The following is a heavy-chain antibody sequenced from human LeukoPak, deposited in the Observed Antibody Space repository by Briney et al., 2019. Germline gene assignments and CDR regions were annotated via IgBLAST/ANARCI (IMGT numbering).Heavy chain of an antibody. D-gene: IGHD1-26*01. CDR1: GFTFASYG. CDR2: IWPGGSNK. Sequence: PGGSLRLSCVASGFTFASYGLHWVRQAPGKGLEWVAVIWPGGSNKYYADSVKGRFTISRDDSKSTVYLQMNNLRVDDTALYYCARASGCYDFWGQGTLVTVSS. CDR3: ARASGCYDF. V-gene: IGHV3-33*01. J-gene: IGHJ4*02.